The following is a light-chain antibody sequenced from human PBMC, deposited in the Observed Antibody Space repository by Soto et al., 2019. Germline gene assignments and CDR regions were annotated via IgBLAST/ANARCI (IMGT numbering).Light chain of an antibody. Sequence: TQSPSTLSASVGDRVTITCRTSQSINKWLAWYQQKPGKAPKLLIYDASTLESGVPSRFSGSRSGTDFSLTITGLQPDDFATYYCQQYDTYSPFGQGTRVEIK. V-gene: IGKV1-5*01. CDR3: QQYDTYSP. J-gene: IGKJ1*01. CDR2: DAS. CDR1: QSINKW.